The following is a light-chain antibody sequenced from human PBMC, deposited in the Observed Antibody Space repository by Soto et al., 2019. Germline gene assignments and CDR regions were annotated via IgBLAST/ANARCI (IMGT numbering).Light chain of an antibody. CDR2: EAS. V-gene: IGKV1-27*01. Sequence: DIQMTHSPSSVSASVGDRVIITCRASHDITNYLAWYQQKPGKVPELLMFEASTLQSGVPSRFSGRGSGTDFTLTISSLQPEDVATYYCQKYDRVPGTFGQGTRVEIK. CDR1: HDITNY. J-gene: IGKJ1*01. CDR3: QKYDRVPGT.